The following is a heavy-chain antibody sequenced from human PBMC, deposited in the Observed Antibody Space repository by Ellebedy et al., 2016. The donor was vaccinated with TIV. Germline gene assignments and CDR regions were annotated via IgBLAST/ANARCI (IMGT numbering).Heavy chain of an antibody. CDR1: GFTFDDYG. CDR2: INWNGCST. D-gene: IGHD2-21*02. V-gene: IGHV3-20*01. CDR3: AKDEATYGDYSYYYYGVDV. Sequence: GESLKISCAASGFTFDDYGMSWVRQAPGKGLEWVSDINWNGCSTGYADSVKGRFTLSRDNSKNTLFLEMTGLRGEGPAVYHCAKDEATYGDYSYYYYGVDVWGQGTPVTVSS. J-gene: IGHJ6*02.